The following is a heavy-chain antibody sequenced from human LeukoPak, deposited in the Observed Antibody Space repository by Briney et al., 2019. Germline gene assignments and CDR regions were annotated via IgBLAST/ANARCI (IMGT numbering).Heavy chain of an antibody. CDR2: IYYSGST. Sequence: SETLSLTCAVYIGSFSGYYWSWIRQPPGKGLEWIGYIYYSGSTNYNPSLKSRVTISVDTSKNQFSLKLSSVTAADTAVYYCARVDPDSSSTLEVFDYWGQGTLVTVSS. J-gene: IGHJ4*02. D-gene: IGHD6-6*01. V-gene: IGHV4-59*01. CDR1: IGSFSGYY. CDR3: ARVDPDSSSTLEVFDY.